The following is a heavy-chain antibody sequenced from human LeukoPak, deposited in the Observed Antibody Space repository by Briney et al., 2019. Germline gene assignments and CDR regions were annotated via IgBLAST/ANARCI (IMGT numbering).Heavy chain of an antibody. CDR2: ISAYNGST. J-gene: IGHJ6*02. CDR3: AGELGVRYFDWLSPSYYYGMDV. D-gene: IGHD3-9*01. V-gene: IGHV1-18*01. CDR1: GYTFTSYG. Sequence: GASVKVSCTASGYTFTSYGISWGRQAPGQELERMGWISAYNGSTNYSQKLQDRVTMTTDTSTSTAYMELRSLRSDDPAVYYCAGELGVRYFDWLSPSYYYGMDVWGQGTMVTVSS.